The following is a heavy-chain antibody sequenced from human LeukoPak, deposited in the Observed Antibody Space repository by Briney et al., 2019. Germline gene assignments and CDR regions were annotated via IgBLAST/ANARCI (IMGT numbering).Heavy chain of an antibody. V-gene: IGHV1-46*01. J-gene: IGHJ4*02. CDR2: INPSGGST. CDR3: ASIAATVHFDY. D-gene: IGHD6-13*01. CDR1: GYTFTSYY. Sequence: ASVKVSCKASGYTFTSYYMLWVRQAPGQGLEWMGIINPSGGSTSYAQKFQGRVTMTRDTSTSTVYMELSSLRSEDTAVYYCASIAATVHFDYWGQGTLVTVSS.